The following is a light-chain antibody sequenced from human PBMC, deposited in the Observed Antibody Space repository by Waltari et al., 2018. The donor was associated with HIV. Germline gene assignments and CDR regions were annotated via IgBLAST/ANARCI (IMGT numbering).Light chain of an antibody. J-gene: IGLJ2*01. CDR1: RSNIGSNS. CDR2: GDS. V-gene: IGLV1-44*01. CDR3: STWDDRLNGPVV. Sequence: QSVLAQPPSASGTPGQRVTISCSGSRSNIGSNSVNWDQHFPGTAPKLLIYGDSLRPSGVPARFSGSKFGTSASLVITGLQSGDEADYYCSTWDDRLNGPVVFGGGTRLTVL.